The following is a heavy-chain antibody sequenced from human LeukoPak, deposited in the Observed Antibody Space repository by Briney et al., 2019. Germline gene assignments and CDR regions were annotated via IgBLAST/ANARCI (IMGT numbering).Heavy chain of an antibody. CDR3: ARDFGPDYYDSSGSFVGY. Sequence: PGGTLSFSCAASGFTFSSNSMNWDRQAPGQELEWVSYISSSSSYITYADSGKGRFTISRDNAKNALYLQMNSLRAEDKAVYYCARDFGPDYYDSSGSFVGYWGQGTLVTVSS. CDR1: GFTFSSNS. V-gene: IGHV3-21*05. J-gene: IGHJ4*02. D-gene: IGHD3-22*01. CDR2: ISSSSSYI.